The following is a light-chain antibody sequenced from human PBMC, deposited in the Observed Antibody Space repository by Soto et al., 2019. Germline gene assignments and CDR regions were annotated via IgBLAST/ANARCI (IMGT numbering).Light chain of an antibody. CDR2: EVS. CDR1: SSDVGGYNY. CDR3: SSYTRSSTSYV. V-gene: IGLV2-14*01. Sequence: QSVLTQPASVSGSPGQSITISCTGTSSDVGGYNYVSWYQQHPGKAPKLMIYEVSNRPSRVSNRFSGSKSGNTASLTISGLQAEDEADYYCSSYTRSSTSYVFGTRTKLTVL. J-gene: IGLJ1*01.